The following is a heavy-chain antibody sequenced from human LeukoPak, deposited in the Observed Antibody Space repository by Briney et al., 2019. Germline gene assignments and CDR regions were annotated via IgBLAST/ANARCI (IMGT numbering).Heavy chain of an antibody. Sequence: GGSPRLSCEAPGFTFSFYTMNWVRQAPGKGLEWVSAISDGGSEIYYSDSVKGRFAVSRDDAQNSLPLQMNSLRVEDTGIYYCAKGKSGSYYFYMDVWGKGSTVTVSS. V-gene: IGHV3-21*06. CDR3: AKGKSGSYYFYMDV. J-gene: IGHJ6*03. CDR2: ISDGGSEI. CDR1: GFTFSFYT.